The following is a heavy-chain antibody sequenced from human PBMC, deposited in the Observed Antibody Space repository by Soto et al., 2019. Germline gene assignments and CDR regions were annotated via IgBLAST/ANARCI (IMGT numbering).Heavy chain of an antibody. D-gene: IGHD2-15*01. Sequence: QVQLQESGPGLVKPSQTLSLTYTVSGDSISSDGYYWSWIRQHPGKGLEWIGYIYHSGNTYYNPSLKSRVTISAGTSKNQVSLKVSSVTAADTAVYYCAREAAVEGMDVWGQGTTVTVS. CDR1: GDSISSDGYY. CDR3: AREAAVEGMDV. V-gene: IGHV4-31*03. CDR2: IYHSGNT. J-gene: IGHJ6*02.